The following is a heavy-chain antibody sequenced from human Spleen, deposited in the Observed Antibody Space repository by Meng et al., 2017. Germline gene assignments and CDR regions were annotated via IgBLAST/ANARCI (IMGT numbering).Heavy chain of an antibody. CDR1: GSIFSSYE. D-gene: IGHD2-15*01. Sequence: SLMISCAASGSIFSSYEINWVRQAPGKGLEWVSYISSGGSTIYYADSVKGRFTISRDSAKTSLYLQRNSLRAEETAVYYCARDATDIVVVVAGLLGVFDYWGQGTLVTVSS. CDR3: ARDATDIVVVVAGLLGVFDY. V-gene: IGHV3-48*03. J-gene: IGHJ4*02. CDR2: ISSGGSTI.